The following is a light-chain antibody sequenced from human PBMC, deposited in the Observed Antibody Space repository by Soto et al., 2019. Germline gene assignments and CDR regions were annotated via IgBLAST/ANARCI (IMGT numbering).Light chain of an antibody. CDR2: GAS. CDR1: QSVSSN. Sequence: EMVMTQSPATLAVSPGGIATLSCRARQSVSSNLAWYQQKPGQAPRLLIYGASTRATGIPARFSGSGSGTDFTLTISRLEPEDSAVYYCQQYGSSPPYWTFGQGTKVDIK. V-gene: IGKV3-20*01. J-gene: IGKJ1*01. CDR3: QQYGSSPPYWT.